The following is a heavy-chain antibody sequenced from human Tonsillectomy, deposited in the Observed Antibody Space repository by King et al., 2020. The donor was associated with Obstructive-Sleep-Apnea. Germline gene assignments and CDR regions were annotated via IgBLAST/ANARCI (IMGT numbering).Heavy chain of an antibody. J-gene: IGHJ4*02. V-gene: IGHV3-7*03. D-gene: IGHD3-10*01. CDR2: IKQDGSET. Sequence: DVQLVESGGGLVQPGGALRLSCADSGFTFTSYWMSWVLQAPGKGLEWVANIKQDGSETYYVDSVKGRFTISRDNAKNSLYLQMNSLRAEDTAVYYCARPRAIGGFDYWGQGTLVTVSS. CDR3: ARPRAIGGFDY. CDR1: GFTFTSYW.